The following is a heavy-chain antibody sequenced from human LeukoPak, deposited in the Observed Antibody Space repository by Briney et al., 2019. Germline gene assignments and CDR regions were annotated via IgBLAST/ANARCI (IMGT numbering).Heavy chain of an antibody. D-gene: IGHD3-3*01. CDR3: AKDIRDYDFWSGYFDY. J-gene: IGHJ4*02. Sequence: GGSLRLSCAASGFTFSSYAMSWVRQAPGKGLEWVSAISGSVGSTYYADSVKGRFTISRDNSKNTLYLQMNSLRAEDTAVYYCAKDIRDYDFWSGYFDYWGQGTLVTVSS. CDR2: ISGSVGST. CDR1: GFTFSSYA. V-gene: IGHV3-23*01.